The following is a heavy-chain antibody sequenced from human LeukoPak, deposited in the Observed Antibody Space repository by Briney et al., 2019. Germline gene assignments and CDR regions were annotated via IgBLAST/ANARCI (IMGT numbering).Heavy chain of an antibody. D-gene: IGHD1-26*01. V-gene: IGHV3-21*04. CDR1: AFSLNTYN. Sequence: KPGGSLSLSCVVSAFSLNTYNMNWVRQAPGKGLEWVSSISYTGTYIYYADSVKGRFTISRDNAQNSVYLQMNSLRAEDTAVYYCVRDRGTYRPIDYWGQGTLVTVSS. CDR2: ISYTGTYI. CDR3: VRDRGTYRPIDY. J-gene: IGHJ4*02.